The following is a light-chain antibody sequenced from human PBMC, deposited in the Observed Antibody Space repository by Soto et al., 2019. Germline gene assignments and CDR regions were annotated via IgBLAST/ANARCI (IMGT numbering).Light chain of an antibody. CDR3: NSYSISTTLYL. Sequence: QSALTQPASVSGSPGQSITISCTGTSTDVGGYNYVSWYQQHPGKAPKLMISDVSNRPSGVSIRFSGSKSGNTASLTISGLQAEDEADYYCNSYSISTTLYLFGTGTKLTVL. CDR1: STDVGGYNY. V-gene: IGLV2-14*01. CDR2: DVS. J-gene: IGLJ1*01.